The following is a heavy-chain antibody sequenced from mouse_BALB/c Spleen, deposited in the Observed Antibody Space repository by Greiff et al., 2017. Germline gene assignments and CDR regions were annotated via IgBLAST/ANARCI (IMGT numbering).Heavy chain of an antibody. V-gene: IGHV10-1*02. CDR1: GFTFNTYA. CDR3: VRQGITTVVATRNAMDY. Sequence: EVQLVESGGGLVQPKGSLKLSCAASGFTFNTYAMNWVRQAPGKGLEWVARIRSKSNNYATYYADSVKDRFTISRDDSQSMLYLQMNNLKTEDTAMYYCVRQGITTVVATRNAMDYWGQGTSVTVSS. CDR2: IRSKSNNYAT. D-gene: IGHD1-1*01. J-gene: IGHJ4*01.